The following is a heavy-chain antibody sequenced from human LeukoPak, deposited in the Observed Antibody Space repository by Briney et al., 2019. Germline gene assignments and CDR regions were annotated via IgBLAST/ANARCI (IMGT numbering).Heavy chain of an antibody. Sequence: SETLSPTCTVSGGSISSYYWSWIRQPAGRGLEWIGRIYTSGSTNYNPSLKSRVTMSVDTSKNQFSLKLNSVTAADTAVYYCARDGGDILTGYYKVYYMDVWGKGTTVTISS. V-gene: IGHV4-4*07. CDR2: IYTSGST. CDR3: ARDGGDILTGYYKVYYMDV. J-gene: IGHJ6*03. D-gene: IGHD3-9*01. CDR1: GGSISSYY.